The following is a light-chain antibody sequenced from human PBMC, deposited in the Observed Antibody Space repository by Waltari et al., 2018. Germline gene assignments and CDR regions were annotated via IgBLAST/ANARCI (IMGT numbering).Light chain of an antibody. V-gene: IGLV3-19*01. J-gene: IGLJ3*02. CDR1: SLPSYY. CDR2: GKN. CDR3: NARDSSGNHWV. Sequence: SSELTQDPAVSVALGQTVRITCQGYSLPSYYARWYQQKPGQAPVIVSEGKNNRGAGIPERFAGGSSGNTASLTNTGGQAEDEADYDCNARDSSGNHWVFGGGTKLTVV.